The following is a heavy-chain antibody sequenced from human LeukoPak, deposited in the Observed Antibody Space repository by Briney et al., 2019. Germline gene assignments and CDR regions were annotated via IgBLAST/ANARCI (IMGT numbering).Heavy chain of an antibody. J-gene: IGHJ4*02. CDR2: INTNSGGT. V-gene: IGHV1-2*02. CDR1: GCTFTVYY. Sequence: EASVTVSFKASGCTFTVYYMHWVRQAPGQGLEWMGWINTNSGGTNYAQKFQGRVTMTRDTSISTAYMELSRLRSDDTAVYYCARRAGITGTTSYFDYWGQGTLVTVSS. D-gene: IGHD1-7*01. CDR3: ARRAGITGTTSYFDY.